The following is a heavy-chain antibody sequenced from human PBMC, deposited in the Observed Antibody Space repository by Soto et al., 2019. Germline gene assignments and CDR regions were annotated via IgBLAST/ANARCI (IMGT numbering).Heavy chain of an antibody. CDR2: IYHSGST. V-gene: IGHV4-59*01. CDR3: ARGTFWSGSNWFDP. D-gene: IGHD3-3*01. Sequence: SETLSLTCTVSGGSINSYYWSWIRQPPGKGLEWIGYIYHSGSTNYNPSLKSRVTISVDKSKDQFSLKLRSVTAADTAVYYCARGTFWSGSNWFDPWGQGSLVPVSS. CDR1: GGSINSYY. J-gene: IGHJ5*02.